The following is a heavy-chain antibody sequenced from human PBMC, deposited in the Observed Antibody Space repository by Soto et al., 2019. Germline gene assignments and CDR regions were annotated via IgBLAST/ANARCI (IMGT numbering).Heavy chain of an antibody. CDR2: ISAGGST. Sequence: LRLSCTASGFTFRDYAMSWVRQPPGKGLEWVSVISAGGSTYYADSVKGRFTVSRATSKNTLYLQMNSLRAEDTAVYYCANVPIWCSSTSCYTEGFDYWGQGTLVTVSS. V-gene: IGHV3-23*01. J-gene: IGHJ4*02. CDR1: GFTFRDYA. CDR3: ANVPIWCSSTSCYTEGFDY. D-gene: IGHD2-2*02.